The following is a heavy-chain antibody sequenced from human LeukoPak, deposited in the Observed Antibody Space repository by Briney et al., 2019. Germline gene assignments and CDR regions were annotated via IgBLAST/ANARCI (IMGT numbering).Heavy chain of an antibody. V-gene: IGHV4-59*08. CDR3: AGVNSSGYPDY. CDR2: IYYSGST. D-gene: IGHD3-22*01. Sequence: SETLSLTCTVSGGSISSYYWSWIRQPPGKGLEWIGYIYYSGSTNYNPSLKSRVTISVDTSKNQFSLKLSSVTAADTAVYYCAGVNSSGYPDYWGQGTLVTVSS. J-gene: IGHJ4*02. CDR1: GGSISSYY.